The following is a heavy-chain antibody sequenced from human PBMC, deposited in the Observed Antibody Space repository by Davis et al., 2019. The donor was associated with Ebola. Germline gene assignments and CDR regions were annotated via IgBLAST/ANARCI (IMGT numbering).Heavy chain of an antibody. J-gene: IGHJ6*02. V-gene: IGHV3-33*08. CDR2: IRYDGSNK. CDR1: GFTFSSYG. Sequence: GGSLRLSCAASGFTFSSYGMHWVRQAPGKGLEWVAFIRYDGSNKSYADSVKGRFTISRDNSKNTLYLQMNSLRAEDTAVYYCARDMEDTAMVLLYYYYGMDVWGQGTTVTVSS. D-gene: IGHD5-18*01. CDR3: ARDMEDTAMVLLYYYYGMDV.